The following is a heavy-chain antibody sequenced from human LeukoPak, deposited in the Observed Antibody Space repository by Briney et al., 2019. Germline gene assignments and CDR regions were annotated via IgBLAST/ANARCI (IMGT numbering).Heavy chain of an antibody. V-gene: IGHV3-30*18. D-gene: IGHD6-19*01. CDR1: GFTFSSYG. CDR2: ISYDGSNK. Sequence: PGGSLRLSCAASGFTFSSYGMHWVRQAPGKGLEWVAVISYDGSNKYYADSVKGRFTISRDNSKNTLYLQMNSLRAEDAAVYYCANPWGSSGWYYFDYWGQGTLVTVSS. J-gene: IGHJ4*02. CDR3: ANPWGSSGWYYFDY.